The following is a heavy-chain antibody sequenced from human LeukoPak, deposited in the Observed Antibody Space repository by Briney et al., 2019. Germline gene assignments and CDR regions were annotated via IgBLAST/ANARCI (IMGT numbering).Heavy chain of an antibody. D-gene: IGHD2-2*01. CDR2: INHSGST. CDR3: ARGSVVPDKGRSYFDL. V-gene: IGHV4-34*01. J-gene: IGHJ2*01. Sequence: SETLSLTCAVYGGSFSGYYWSWIRQPPGKGLEWIGEINHSGSTNYNPSLKSRVTISVDTSKNQFSLKLSSVTAADTAVYYCARGSVVPDKGRSYFDLWARATRVPAPS. CDR1: GGSFSGYY.